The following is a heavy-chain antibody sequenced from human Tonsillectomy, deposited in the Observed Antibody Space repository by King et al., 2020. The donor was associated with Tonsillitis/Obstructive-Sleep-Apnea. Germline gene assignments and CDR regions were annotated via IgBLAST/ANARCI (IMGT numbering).Heavy chain of an antibody. Sequence: VQLQQWGAGLLKPSETLSLTCAVYGGSFSGYYWSWIRQPPGKGLEWIGEINHSGSNNYNPSLKSRVTISLDTSKNQFSLKLSSVTAADTAVYYCARDDYVWGSYPIWGQGTLVTVSS. J-gene: IGHJ4*02. CDR3: ARDDYVWGSYPI. CDR2: INHSGSN. CDR1: GGSFSGYY. V-gene: IGHV4-34*01. D-gene: IGHD3-16*02.